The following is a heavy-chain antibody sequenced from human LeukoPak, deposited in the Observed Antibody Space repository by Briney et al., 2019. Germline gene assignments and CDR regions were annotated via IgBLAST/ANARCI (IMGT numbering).Heavy chain of an antibody. J-gene: IGHJ4*02. CDR1: GFTFSYYT. Sequence: PGGSLRLSCAASGFTFSYYTMNWVRQAPGKGLEWVSAISGSDGSTYHADSVKGRSTISRDNSKNTLYLQMNSLRAEDTAVYYCAKMWPHYFDYWGQGTLVTVSS. D-gene: IGHD2-21*01. CDR3: AKMWPHYFDY. V-gene: IGHV3-23*01. CDR2: ISGSDGST.